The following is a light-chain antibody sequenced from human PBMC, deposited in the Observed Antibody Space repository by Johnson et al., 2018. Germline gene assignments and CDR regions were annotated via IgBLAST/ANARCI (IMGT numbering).Light chain of an antibody. Sequence: QSVLTQPPSVSAAPGQKVTISCSGSSSNIGNNYVSWYQQLPGTAPKLLIYENNKRPSGFPDRFSGSKSGPSATLAITGPQPGDEAEYYCGTWDSSLGAGNVFGTGTKVTVL. CDR2: ENN. CDR3: GTWDSSLGAGNV. J-gene: IGLJ1*01. V-gene: IGLV1-51*02. CDR1: SSNIGNNY.